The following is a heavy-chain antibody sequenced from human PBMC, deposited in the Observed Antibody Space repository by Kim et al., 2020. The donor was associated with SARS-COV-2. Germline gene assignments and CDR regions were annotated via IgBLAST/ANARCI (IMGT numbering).Heavy chain of an antibody. Sequence: GGSLRLSCEGSGFDFDTFAITWVRQAPGKGLEWVSRITAHNVVMYYANSVKGRFTASRDNSKAYLQMKGLRGEDTAMYYYAKGLQSHASWVAMDVWGQGT. CDR2: ITAHNVVM. CDR1: GFDFDTFA. D-gene: IGHD3-16*01. J-gene: IGHJ6*02. CDR3: AKGLQSHASWVAMDV. V-gene: IGHV3-23*01.